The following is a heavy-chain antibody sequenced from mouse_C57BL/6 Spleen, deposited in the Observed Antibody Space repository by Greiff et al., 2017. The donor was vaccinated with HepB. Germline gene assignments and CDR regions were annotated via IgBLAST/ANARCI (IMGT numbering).Heavy chain of an antibody. CDR1: GYTFTSYW. CDR3: ARDGNYEAWFAY. CDR2: INPSNGGT. Sequence: QVQLQQSGTELVKPGASVKLSCKASGYTFTSYWMHWVKQRPGQGLEWIGNINPSNGGTNYNEKFKSKATLTVDKSSSTAYMQLSSLTSEDSAVYYCARDGNYEAWFAYWGQGTLVTVSA. V-gene: IGHV1-53*01. D-gene: IGHD2-1*01. J-gene: IGHJ3*01.